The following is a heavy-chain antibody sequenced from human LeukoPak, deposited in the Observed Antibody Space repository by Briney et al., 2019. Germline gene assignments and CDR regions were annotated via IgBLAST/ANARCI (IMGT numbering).Heavy chain of an antibody. CDR3: ARRGYSYSVDY. Sequence: GESLKISCKGSGYTFTTYWIGWVRQMPGKGLEWMGIIYPGDSDTRYSPSFQGQVTISVDKSISTAYLQWSSLKASDTAMYYCARRGYSYSVDYWGQGTLVTVSS. J-gene: IGHJ4*02. D-gene: IGHD5-18*01. V-gene: IGHV5-51*01. CDR1: GYTFTTYW. CDR2: IYPGDSDT.